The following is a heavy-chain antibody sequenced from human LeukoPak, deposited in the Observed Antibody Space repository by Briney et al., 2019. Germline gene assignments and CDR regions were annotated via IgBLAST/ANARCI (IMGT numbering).Heavy chain of an antibody. V-gene: IGHV3-33*06. Sequence: GTSLRLSCAASGFTFSSHGMHWVRQAPGKGLEWVAVVRYDGSDKYYADSVKGRFTIFSDNSKNTLYLQMNSLRAEDTALYYCAKTGGRDGYGFDSWGQGTLVTVSP. J-gene: IGHJ4*02. D-gene: IGHD5-24*01. CDR3: AKTGGRDGYGFDS. CDR1: GFTFSSHG. CDR2: VRYDGSDK.